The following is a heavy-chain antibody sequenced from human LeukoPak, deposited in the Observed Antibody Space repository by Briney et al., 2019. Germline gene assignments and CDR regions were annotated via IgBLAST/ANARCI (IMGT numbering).Heavy chain of an antibody. Sequence: PGGSLRLSCAASGFTFSSYSMNWVRRAPGKGLEWVSYISSSSSTIYYADSVKGRFTISRDNAKNSLYLQMNSLRAEDTAVYYCARRPNYYGSGSYHHFDYWGQGTLVTVSS. CDR2: ISSSSSTI. CDR3: ARRPNYYGSGSYHHFDY. J-gene: IGHJ4*02. V-gene: IGHV3-48*01. CDR1: GFTFSSYS. D-gene: IGHD3-10*01.